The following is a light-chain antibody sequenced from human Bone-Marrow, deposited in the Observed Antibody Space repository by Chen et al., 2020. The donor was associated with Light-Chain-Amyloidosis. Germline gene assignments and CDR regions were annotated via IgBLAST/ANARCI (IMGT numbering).Light chain of an antibody. CDR1: RSD. J-gene: IGLJ2*01. Sequence: QSVLTQPPSVSGAPGQRVTISCTGSRSDVNWYQKVPGTAPEVLIYGNTNRPSGVPDRFSGSKSGTSAFLAITGLQAEDEADYYCQSSGNSLNVIFGGGTKLTVL. V-gene: IGLV1-40*01. CDR3: QSSGNSLNVI. CDR2: GNT.